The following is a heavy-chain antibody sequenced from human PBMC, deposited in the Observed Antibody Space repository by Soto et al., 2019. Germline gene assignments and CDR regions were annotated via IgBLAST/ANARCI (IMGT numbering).Heavy chain of an antibody. V-gene: IGHV1-69*06. D-gene: IGHD3-16*01. CDR1: GGTFSSYA. CDR3: ARDQNYDYVWGSHNNWFDP. CDR2: IIPIFGTA. Sequence: SVKVSCKASGGTFSSYAISWVRQAPGQGLEWMGGIIPIFGTANYAQKFQGRVTITADKSTSTAYMELSGLRSEDTAVYYCARDQNYDYVWGSHNNWFDPWGQGTLVTVSS. J-gene: IGHJ5*02.